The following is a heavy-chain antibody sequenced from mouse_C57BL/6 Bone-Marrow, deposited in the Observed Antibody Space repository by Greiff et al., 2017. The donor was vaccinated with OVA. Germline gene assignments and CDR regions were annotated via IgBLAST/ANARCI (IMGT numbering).Heavy chain of an antibody. CDR2: IDPSDSET. CDR3: ARDDYDVGWFAY. J-gene: IGHJ3*01. D-gene: IGHD2-4*01. Sequence: QVQLQQPGAELVRPGSSVKLSCKASGYTFTSYWMHWVKQRPIQGLEWIGNIDPSDSETHYNQKFKDKATLTVDKSSSTAYMQLSSLTSEDSAVYYCARDDYDVGWFAYWGQGTLVTVSA. CDR1: GYTFTSYW. V-gene: IGHV1-52*01.